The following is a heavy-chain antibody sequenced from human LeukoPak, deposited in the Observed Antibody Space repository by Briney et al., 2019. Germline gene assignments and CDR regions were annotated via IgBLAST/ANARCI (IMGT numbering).Heavy chain of an antibody. Sequence: SETLSLTCTVSGGSISSYYWSWIRQPAGKGLEWIGRIYTSGSTNYNPSLKSRVTMSVDTSKNQFSLKLSSVTAADTAVYYCARVSSEQWLVPAGPLDYWGQGTLVTVSS. J-gene: IGHJ4*02. CDR1: GGSISSYY. CDR3: ARVSSEQWLVPAGPLDY. V-gene: IGHV4-4*07. D-gene: IGHD6-19*01. CDR2: IYTSGST.